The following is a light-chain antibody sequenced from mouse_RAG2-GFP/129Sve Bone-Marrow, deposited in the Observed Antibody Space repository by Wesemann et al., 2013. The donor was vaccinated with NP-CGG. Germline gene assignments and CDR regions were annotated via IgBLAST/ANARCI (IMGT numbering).Light chain of an antibody. CDR3: QQDYSSPLT. Sequence: DIVMTQSHKFMSTSVGDRVSITCKASQDVGTAVAWYQQKPGQSPNLLIYWASTRHTGVPDRFTGSGSGTDFTLTISNVQSEDLAVYFCQQDYSSPLTFGAGTKLELK. CDR1: QDVGTA. V-gene: IGKV6-23*01. CDR2: WAS. J-gene: IGKJ5*01.